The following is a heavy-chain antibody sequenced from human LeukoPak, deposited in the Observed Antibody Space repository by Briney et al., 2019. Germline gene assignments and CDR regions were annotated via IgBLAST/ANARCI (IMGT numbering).Heavy chain of an antibody. D-gene: IGHD1-26*01. Sequence: PGRSLRLSCAASGFTFSSYAMHWVRQAPGKGLEWVSYISSSGNTIDYADSVKGRFTISRDNAKNSLYLQMVSLRAEDTAVYYCARDRYRAGAFDYWGQGTLVTVSS. CDR1: GFTFSSYA. V-gene: IGHV3-48*04. CDR3: ARDRYRAGAFDY. J-gene: IGHJ4*02. CDR2: ISSSGNTI.